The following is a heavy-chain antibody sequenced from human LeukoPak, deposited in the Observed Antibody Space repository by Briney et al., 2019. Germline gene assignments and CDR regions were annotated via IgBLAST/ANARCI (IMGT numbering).Heavy chain of an antibody. CDR1: GFTFDDYA. CDR3: ARRGDY. D-gene: IGHD3-16*01. J-gene: IGHJ4*02. Sequence: GGSLRLSCAASGFTFDDYAMHWVRQAPGKGLEWVSGISWNSGSISYADSVKGRFTISRDNAKNSLYLQMNSLRAEDTAVYYCARRGDYWGQGTLVTVSS. V-gene: IGHV3-9*01. CDR2: ISWNSGSI.